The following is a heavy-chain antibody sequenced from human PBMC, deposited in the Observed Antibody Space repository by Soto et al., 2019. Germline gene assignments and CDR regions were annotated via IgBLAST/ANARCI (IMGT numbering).Heavy chain of an antibody. J-gene: IGHJ4*02. CDR2: IYYSGST. CDR1: GGSISSGGYY. Sequence: QVQLQESGPGLVKPSQTLSLTCTVSGGSISSGGYYWSWIRQHPGKGLEWIGYIYYSGSTYYNPSIRSRVTMSVDTSQSLFSLTLSSVTAADTTVYFCATEPGVWGQGILVTVAS. D-gene: IGHD2-8*01. CDR3: ATEPGV. V-gene: IGHV4-31*03.